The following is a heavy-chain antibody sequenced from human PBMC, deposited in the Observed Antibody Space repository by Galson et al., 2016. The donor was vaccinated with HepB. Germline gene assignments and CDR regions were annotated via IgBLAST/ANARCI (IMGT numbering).Heavy chain of an antibody. D-gene: IGHD1-26*01. CDR1: GFAFDDWA. V-gene: IGHV3-30-3*01. CDR2: ISKTGDTT. Sequence: SLRLPCAASGFAFDDWAFRWGRQAPGKGLDWVAVISKTGDTTFYGDSVKGRFTISRDNSKNTVDLQIHSLRSEDAAVYFCARDFKLGAPDYMDVWGKGTTVTVS. CDR3: ARDFKLGAPDYMDV. J-gene: IGHJ6*03.